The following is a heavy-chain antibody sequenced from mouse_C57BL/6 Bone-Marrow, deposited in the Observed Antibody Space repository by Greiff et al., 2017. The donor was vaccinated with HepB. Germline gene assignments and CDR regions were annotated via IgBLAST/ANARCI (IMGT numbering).Heavy chain of an antibody. CDR1: GFTFSSYA. Sequence: EVKLMESGGGLVKPGGSLKLSCAASGFTFSSYAMPWVRQTPEKRLEWVATISDGGSYTYYPGNVKGRFTISRDNAKNNLYLQMSHLKSEDTAMYYCAREGIYYGNYWFAYWGQGTLVTVSA. V-gene: IGHV5-4*01. CDR2: ISDGGSYT. CDR3: AREGIYYGNYWFAY. D-gene: IGHD2-1*01. J-gene: IGHJ3*01.